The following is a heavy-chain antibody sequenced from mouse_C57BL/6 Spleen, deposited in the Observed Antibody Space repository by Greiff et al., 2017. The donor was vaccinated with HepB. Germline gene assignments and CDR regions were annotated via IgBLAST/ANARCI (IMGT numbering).Heavy chain of an antibody. J-gene: IGHJ4*01. Sequence: DVMLVESGGGLVQPKGSLKLSCAASGFTFNTYAMHWVRQAPGKGLEWVACIRSKSSNYATYYADSVKDRFTISRDDSQSMLYLQMNNLKTEDTAMYCCAYGNLDAMDYWGQGTSVTVSS. V-gene: IGHV10-3*01. D-gene: IGHD2-10*02. CDR3: AYGNLDAMDY. CDR2: IRSKSSNYAT. CDR1: GFTFNTYA.